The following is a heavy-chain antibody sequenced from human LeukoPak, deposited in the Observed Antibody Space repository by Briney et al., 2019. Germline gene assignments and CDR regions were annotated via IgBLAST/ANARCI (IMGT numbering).Heavy chain of an antibody. Sequence: SETLSLTCTVSGGSISSYYWSWIRQPPEKGLEWIGYIYNRGSNTYYNPSLKSRVTISVDMSKNQFSLKLRSVTAADTAVYFCARDRPGIAVAGDAFDIWGRGTMVTVSS. D-gene: IGHD6-19*01. CDR1: GGSISSYY. CDR2: IYNRGSNT. V-gene: IGHV4-59*13. CDR3: ARDRPGIAVAGDAFDI. J-gene: IGHJ3*02.